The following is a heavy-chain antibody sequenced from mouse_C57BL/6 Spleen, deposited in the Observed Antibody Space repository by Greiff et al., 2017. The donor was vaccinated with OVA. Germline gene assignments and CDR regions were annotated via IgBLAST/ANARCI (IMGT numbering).Heavy chain of an antibody. J-gene: IGHJ2*01. V-gene: IGHV6-3*01. Sequence: EVKVEESGGGLVQPGGSMKLSCVASGFTFSNYWMNWVRQSPEKGLEWVAQIRLKSDNYATHYAESVKGRFTISRDDSKSSVYLQMNNLRAEDTGIYYCTIYYGSSYSYYFDYWGQGTTLTVSS. CDR3: TIYYGSSYSYYFDY. CDR1: GFTFSNYW. CDR2: IRLKSDNYAT. D-gene: IGHD1-1*01.